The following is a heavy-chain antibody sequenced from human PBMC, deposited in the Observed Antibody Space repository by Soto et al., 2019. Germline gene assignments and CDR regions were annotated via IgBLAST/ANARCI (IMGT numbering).Heavy chain of an antibody. J-gene: IGHJ4*02. D-gene: IGHD2-15*01. CDR2: IYFRGNS. CDR3: ARSGGSNSWYGVFDF. V-gene: IGHV4-30-4*01. CDR1: GDSITSSPYY. Sequence: QEQLQESGPGLVKPSQTLSVTCTVSGDSITSSPYYWSWVRQLPGRGLEWIGYIYFRGNSYYNPSLKSRVTISLDRSKNQFSLELNSVTAADTAVYYCARSGGSNSWYGVFDFWGQGTLVNVSS.